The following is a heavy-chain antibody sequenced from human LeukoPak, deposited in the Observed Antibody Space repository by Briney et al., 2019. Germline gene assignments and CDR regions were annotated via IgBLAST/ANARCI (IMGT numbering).Heavy chain of an antibody. J-gene: IGHJ4*02. CDR2: INSDGSST. V-gene: IGHV3-74*01. CDR1: GFTFSNYW. D-gene: IGHD5-18*01. CDR3: ARGYSSGYRIDY. Sequence: GGSLRLSCAASGFTFSNYWMHWVRQAPGKGLVWVSRINSDGSSTTYADSLKGRFTISRDNAKNTLYLQMNSLRVEDTAIYYCARGYSSGYRIDYWGQGSLVSVSS.